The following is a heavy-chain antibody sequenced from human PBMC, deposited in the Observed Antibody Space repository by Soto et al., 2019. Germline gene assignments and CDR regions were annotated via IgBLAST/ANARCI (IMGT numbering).Heavy chain of an antibody. CDR1: GCTFSGDW. D-gene: IGHD2-2*01. CDR2: INMDGTRT. J-gene: IGHJ4*02. Sequence: GGSLRLSCAASGCTFSGDWMHWVRQAAGKGLVWVSRINMDGTRTNYADSVKGRFTISRDNAKNTLYLQMDSLRVDDTAVYFCARGPRGLYHHDYWGQGALVTISS. V-gene: IGHV3-74*01. CDR3: ARGPRGLYHHDY.